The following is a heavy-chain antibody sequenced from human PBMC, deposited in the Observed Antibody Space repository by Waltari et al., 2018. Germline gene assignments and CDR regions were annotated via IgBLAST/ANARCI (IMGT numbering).Heavy chain of an antibody. V-gene: IGHV4-4*07. CDR2: IYTSGST. CDR1: GGSISSYY. Sequence: QVQLQESGPGLVKPSETLSLTCTVSGGSISSYYWSWIRQPAGKGLEGIGRIYTSGSTKYNPSLKSRVPISVDTSKNQFSLKLSSVTAADTAVYYCARDPGTEEPMDVWGKGTTVTVSS. D-gene: IGHD1-1*01. J-gene: IGHJ6*03. CDR3: ARDPGTEEPMDV.